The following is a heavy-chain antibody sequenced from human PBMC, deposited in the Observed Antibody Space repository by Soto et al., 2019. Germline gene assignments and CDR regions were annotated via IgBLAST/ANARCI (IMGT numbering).Heavy chain of an antibody. CDR1: GFTFGSFQ. J-gene: IGHJ4*02. CDR2: ISGSGDTI. D-gene: IGHD2-21*01. V-gene: IGHV3-48*03. Sequence: PVVSLLLSCEASGFTFGSFQMNWVRQAPGRGLEWISHISGSGDTIYYADSVKGRFTISRDNAKDSLALHMNSLRAEDTGVYFCEIEAAAVVGVAEAYCDLWGQGT. CDR3: EIEAAAVVGVAEAYCDL.